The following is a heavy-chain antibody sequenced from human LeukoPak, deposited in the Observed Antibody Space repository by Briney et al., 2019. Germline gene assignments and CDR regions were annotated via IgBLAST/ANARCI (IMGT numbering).Heavy chain of an antibody. V-gene: IGHV5-10-1*01. CDR1: GYSFTSYW. CDR3: AGHDGLGSSHFDY. D-gene: IGHD3-10*01. J-gene: IGHJ4*02. CDR2: IDPRDSYT. Sequence: GESLKISCKGSGYSFTSYWISWVRQMPGKGLEWMGRIDPRDSYTNYSPSFQGHVTISADKSISTAYLQWSSLKASDTAMYYCAGHDGLGSSHFDYWGQGTLVTVSS.